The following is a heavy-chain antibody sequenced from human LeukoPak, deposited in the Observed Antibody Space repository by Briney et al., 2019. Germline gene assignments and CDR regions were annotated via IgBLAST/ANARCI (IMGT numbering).Heavy chain of an antibody. Sequence: SETLSLTCTVSGGSISSYYWSWIRQPPGKGLEWIGYIYYSGSTNYNPSLKSRVTISVDTSKNQFSLKLSSVTAADTAVYYCARFRADYDSSGYYYPALSVDYWGQGALVTVSS. J-gene: IGHJ4*02. CDR1: GGSISSYY. CDR3: ARFRADYDSSGYYYPALSVDY. D-gene: IGHD3-22*01. V-gene: IGHV4-59*01. CDR2: IYYSGST.